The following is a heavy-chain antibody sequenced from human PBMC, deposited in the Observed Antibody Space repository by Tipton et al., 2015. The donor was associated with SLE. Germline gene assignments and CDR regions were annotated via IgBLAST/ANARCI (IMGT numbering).Heavy chain of an antibody. CDR3: ARGGLGYSYYYYMDV. V-gene: IGHV4-61*02. CDR2: LHTSGNT. Sequence: TLSLTCTVSGDSISSGNYYWSWIRQPAGKKLEWIGRLHTSGNTNYNPSLRSRVTISLDTSNNQFSLKLSSVTAADTAVYYCARGGLGYSYYYYMDVWGKGTTVTVSS. J-gene: IGHJ6*03. CDR1: GDSISSGNYY. D-gene: IGHD5-18*01.